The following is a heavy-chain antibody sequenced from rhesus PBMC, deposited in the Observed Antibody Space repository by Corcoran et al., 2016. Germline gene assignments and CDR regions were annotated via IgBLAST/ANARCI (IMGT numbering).Heavy chain of an antibody. Sequence: VQLVESGGGLAKPGGSLRLSCAASGFTFSDYYMDWVRQAPGKGLEWGSRISNGRGNTWDADSVKGRFTISRDNAKNTLFLQMNSLGAEDTAVYFCARVIYDSSSPYFGFWGQGVLVTVSS. V-gene: IGHV3-178*01. D-gene: IGHD4-29*01. J-gene: IGHJ4*01. CDR2: ISNGRGNT. CDR1: GFTFSDYY. CDR3: ARVIYDSSSPYFGF.